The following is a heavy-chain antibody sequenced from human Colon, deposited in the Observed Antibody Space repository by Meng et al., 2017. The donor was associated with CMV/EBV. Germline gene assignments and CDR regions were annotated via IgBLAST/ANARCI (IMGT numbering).Heavy chain of an antibody. CDR3: ATTIVVSPAATTDY. CDR2: ISSSSRDI. V-gene: IGHV3-21*01. D-gene: IGHD2-15*01. Sequence: GGSLRLSCAASGFTFTSYAMNWVRQAPGKGLEWVSSISSSSRDINYADSVKGRFTISRDNAKNSLYLQMNSLRAEDSGVYYCATTIVVSPAATTDYWGQGTLVTVSS. J-gene: IGHJ4*02. CDR1: GFTFTSYA.